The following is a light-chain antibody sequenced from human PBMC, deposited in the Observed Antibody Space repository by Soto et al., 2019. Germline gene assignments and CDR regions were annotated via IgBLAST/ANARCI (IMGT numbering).Light chain of an antibody. CDR2: DAS. J-gene: IGKJ1*01. CDR3: QQYGRT. CDR1: QSVSSY. V-gene: IGKV3-11*01. Sequence: EIVLTHSPATLSFSPVERATLSFRASQSVSSYLAWYQQKPGQAPRLLIYDASNRATGIPARFSGSGSGTDFTLTISRLEPEDFSVYYCQQYGRTFGQGTKVDIK.